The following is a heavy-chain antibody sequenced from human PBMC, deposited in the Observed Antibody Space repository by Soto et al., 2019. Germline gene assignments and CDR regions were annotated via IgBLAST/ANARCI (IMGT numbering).Heavy chain of an antibody. Sequence: LRLSCAASGFTFSSYSMNWVRQAPGKGLEWVSSISSSSSYIYYADSVKGRFTISRDNAKNSLYLQMNSLRAEDTAVYYCARGTYYYDSSSYYYDPDFDCWGQGTLVTVSS. D-gene: IGHD3-22*01. CDR3: ARGTYYYDSSSYYYDPDFDC. CDR1: GFTFSSYS. V-gene: IGHV3-21*01. CDR2: ISSSSSYI. J-gene: IGHJ4*02.